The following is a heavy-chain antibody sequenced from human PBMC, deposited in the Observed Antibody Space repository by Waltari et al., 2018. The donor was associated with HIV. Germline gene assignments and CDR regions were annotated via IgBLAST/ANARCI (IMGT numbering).Heavy chain of an antibody. CDR3: ATGGGTTSIQLYDLDV. Sequence: VQLIQSGAEVKKPGASVKVSCKVFGYTPNSLSMNWVRQAPGKGLEWMGGFDPEDDETIYAQKFQGRVTMTEDTSTDSAYMELSSLTSEDTAVYYCATGGGTTSIQLYDLDVWGQGTTVTVSS. CDR1: GYTPNSLS. D-gene: IGHD1-26*01. CDR2: FDPEDDET. J-gene: IGHJ6*02. V-gene: IGHV1-24*01.